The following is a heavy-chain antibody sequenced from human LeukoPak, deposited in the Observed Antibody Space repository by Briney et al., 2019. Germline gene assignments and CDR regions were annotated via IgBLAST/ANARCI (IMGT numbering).Heavy chain of an antibody. V-gene: IGHV3-23*01. Sequence: GGSLRLSCAASGFTFSTYAMTWVRQAPGKGLEWVSLISGTGGSTYYADSVKGRFTISRDNSKNTLYLQMNSLRAEDTAVYYCAFFSNYFDFWGQGTLVTVSS. CDR2: ISGTGGST. D-gene: IGHD3-3*01. J-gene: IGHJ4*02. CDR1: GFTFSTYA. CDR3: AFFSNYFDF.